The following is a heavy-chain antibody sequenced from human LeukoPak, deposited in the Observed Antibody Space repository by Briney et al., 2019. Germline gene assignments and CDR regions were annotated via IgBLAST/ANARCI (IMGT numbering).Heavy chain of an antibody. Sequence: GGSLRLSCAASGFTFSSYAMSWVRQAPGKGLEWVSAISGSGGSTYYADSVKGRFTISRDNSKNTLYLQMNSLRAENTAVYYCASYSSGYPFDYWGQGTLVTVSS. J-gene: IGHJ4*02. CDR2: ISGSGGST. CDR1: GFTFSSYA. CDR3: ASYSSGYPFDY. D-gene: IGHD3-22*01. V-gene: IGHV3-23*01.